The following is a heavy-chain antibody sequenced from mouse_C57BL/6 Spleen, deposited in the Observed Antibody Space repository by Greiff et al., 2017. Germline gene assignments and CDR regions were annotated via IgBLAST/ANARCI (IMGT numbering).Heavy chain of an antibody. CDR1: GYTFTSYW. J-gene: IGHJ4*01. V-gene: IGHV1-69*01. Sequence: VQLQQPGAELVMPGASVKLSCKASGYTFTSYWMHWVKQRPGPGLEWIGVIDPSDSYTNYNQKFKGKSTLTVDKSSSTAYMQLSSLTSEDSAVYDCARGGTPYDMDYWGQGTTVTVSS. CDR3: ARGGTPYDMDY. CDR2: IDPSDSYT.